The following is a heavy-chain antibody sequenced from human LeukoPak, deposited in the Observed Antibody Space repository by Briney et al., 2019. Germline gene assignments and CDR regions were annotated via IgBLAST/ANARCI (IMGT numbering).Heavy chain of an antibody. CDR2: ISAYNGNT. CDR3: ARGFDYDFWSGYSPMYGMDV. D-gene: IGHD3-3*01. CDR1: GYTFTSYG. J-gene: IGHJ6*02. Sequence: ASVKVSCKASGYTFTSYGISWVRQAPGQGLEWMGWISAYNGNTNYAQKLQGRVTMTTDTSTSTAYMELRSLRSDDTAVYYCARGFDYDFWSGYSPMYGMDVGGQGTTVTVSS. V-gene: IGHV1-18*01.